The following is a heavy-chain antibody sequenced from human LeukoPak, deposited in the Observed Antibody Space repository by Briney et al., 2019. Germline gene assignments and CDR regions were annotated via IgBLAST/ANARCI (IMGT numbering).Heavy chain of an antibody. CDR3: ARGVYIAAAQYAY. CDR2: IYYSGTT. J-gene: IGHJ4*02. CDR1: GGSISSYC. V-gene: IGHV4-59*01. Sequence: SETLSLTCTVSGGSISSYCWSWLRQPPGKGLEWIGYIYYSGTTNYNPSLKSRVTISVDTSKNQFSLKLSSVTAADTAVYYCARGVYIAAAQYAYWGQGTLVTVSS. D-gene: IGHD6-13*01.